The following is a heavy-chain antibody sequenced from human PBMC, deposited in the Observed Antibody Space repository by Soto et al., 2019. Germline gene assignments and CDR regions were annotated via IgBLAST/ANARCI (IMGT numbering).Heavy chain of an antibody. J-gene: IGHJ6*02. CDR3: AKELYGDYFYYGMDV. D-gene: IGHD4-17*01. CDR2: ISYDGSNK. Sequence: GGSLRLSCAASGFTFSSYGMNWVRQAPGKGLEWVAVISYDGSNKYYADSVKGRFTISRDNSKNTLYLQMNSLRAEDTAVYYCAKELYGDYFYYGMDVWGQGTTVTVSS. CDR1: GFTFSSYG. V-gene: IGHV3-30*18.